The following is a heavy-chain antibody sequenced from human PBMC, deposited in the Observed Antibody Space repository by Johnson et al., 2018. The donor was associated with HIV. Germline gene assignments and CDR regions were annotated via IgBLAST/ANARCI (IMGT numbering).Heavy chain of an antibody. CDR2: IAYDGANK. CDR1: GFSFSNYA. V-gene: IGHV3-30-3*01. D-gene: IGHD3-3*01. CDR3: AKDMGNKFWGGLNDAFDS. Sequence: QVQLVESGGGVVQPGRSLRLSCAASGFSFSNYAIHWVRQAPGTGLEWVAVIAYDGANKYYADSVKGPFTISRDNSKNTLYLQMNSLRAEDTALYYCAKDMGNKFWGGLNDAFDSWGQGTMVTVSS. J-gene: IGHJ3*02.